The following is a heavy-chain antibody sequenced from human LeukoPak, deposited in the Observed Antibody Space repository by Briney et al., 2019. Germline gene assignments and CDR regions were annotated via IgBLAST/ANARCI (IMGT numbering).Heavy chain of an antibody. J-gene: IGHJ4*02. D-gene: IGHD3-22*01. CDR2: ISYDGSNK. V-gene: IGHV3-30*03. CDR1: GFTFSSYG. Sequence: GRSLRLSCAASGFTFSSYGMHWVRQAPGKGLEWVAVISYDGSNKYYADSVKGRFTISRDNSKNTLYLQMNTLRAEDTAVYYCARDSRGDSSGYYYGGTYFDYWGQGTLVTVSS. CDR3: ARDSRGDSSGYYYGGTYFDY.